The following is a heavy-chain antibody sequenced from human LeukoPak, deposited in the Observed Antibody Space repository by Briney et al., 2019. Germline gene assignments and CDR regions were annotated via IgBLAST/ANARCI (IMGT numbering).Heavy chain of an antibody. D-gene: IGHD5-18*01. CDR2: INPNSGGT. V-gene: IGHV1-2*02. J-gene: IGHJ4*02. CDR1: GYTFTGYY. CDR3: ARDSGIQLWSRNQFDY. Sequence: AXXKVSCKASGYTFTGYYMHWVRQAPGQGLEWMGWINPNSGGTNYAQKFQGRVTMTSDTSISTAYLELSMLTSDYTAVYYCARDSGIQLWSRNQFDYWGQGTLVTVSS.